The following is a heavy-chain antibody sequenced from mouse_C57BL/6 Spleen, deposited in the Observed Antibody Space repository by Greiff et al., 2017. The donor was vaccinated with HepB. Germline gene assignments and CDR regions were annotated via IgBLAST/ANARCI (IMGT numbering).Heavy chain of an antibody. J-gene: IGHJ3*01. CDR3: ARPLGYGSSWFAY. V-gene: IGHV1-55*01. D-gene: IGHD1-1*01. CDR1: GYTFTSYW. Sequence: QVQLQQPGAELVKPGASVKMSCKASGYTFTSYWITWVKQRPGQGLEWIGDIYPGSGSTNYNEKFKSKATLTVDTSSSTAYMQLSSLTSEDSAVYYCARPLGYGSSWFAYWGQGTLVTVSA. CDR2: IYPGSGST.